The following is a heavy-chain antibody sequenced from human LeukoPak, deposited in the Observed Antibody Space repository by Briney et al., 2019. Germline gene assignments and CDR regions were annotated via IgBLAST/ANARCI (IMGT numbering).Heavy chain of an antibody. J-gene: IGHJ4*02. CDR1: GFTFSSYA. Sequence: GGSLRLSCAASGFTFSSYAMHWIRQAPGKGLEWVAVISYDGSNKYYADSVKGRFTISRDNSKNTLYLQMNSLRAEDTAVHYCARADVDTTMAYFFDYWGQGTLVTVSS. D-gene: IGHD5-18*01. V-gene: IGHV3-30*04. CDR2: ISYDGSNK. CDR3: ARADVDTTMAYFFDY.